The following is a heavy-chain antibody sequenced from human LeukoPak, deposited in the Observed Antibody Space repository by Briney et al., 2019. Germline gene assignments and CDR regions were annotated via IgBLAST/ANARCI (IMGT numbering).Heavy chain of an antibody. CDR3: AHTHYYDSSGYFDAFDI. D-gene: IGHD3-22*01. J-gene: IGHJ3*02. Sequence: SETLSLTCAVYGGSFSGYYWSWIRQPPGKGLEWIGEINHSGSTNYDPSLKSRVTISVDTSKDQFSLKLSSVTAADTAVYYCAHTHYYDSSGYFDAFDIWGQGTMVTVSS. V-gene: IGHV4-34*01. CDR2: INHSGST. CDR1: GGSFSGYY.